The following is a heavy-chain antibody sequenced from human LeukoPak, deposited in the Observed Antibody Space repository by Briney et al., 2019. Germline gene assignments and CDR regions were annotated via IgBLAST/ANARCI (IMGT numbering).Heavy chain of an antibody. CDR2: IYYSGST. CDR3: ARGAAAGKIYYYYYMDV. V-gene: IGHV4-39*01. Sequence: PSETLSLTCTVSGGSISSSSYYWGWIRQPPGKGLEWIGSIYYSGSTYYNPSLKSRVTISVDTSKNQFSLKLSSVTAADTAVYYCARGAAAGKIYYYYYMDVWGKGTTVTVSS. D-gene: IGHD6-13*01. CDR1: GGSISSSSYY. J-gene: IGHJ6*03.